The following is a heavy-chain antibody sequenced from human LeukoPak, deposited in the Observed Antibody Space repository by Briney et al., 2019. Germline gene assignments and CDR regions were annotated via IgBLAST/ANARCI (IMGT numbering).Heavy chain of an antibody. CDR3: ARRRGGSGSYYFDY. V-gene: IGHV3-23*01. CDR2: ISSTGSTT. D-gene: IGHD3-10*01. CDR1: GFTFSSYA. J-gene: IGHJ4*02. Sequence: GGSLRLSCAAFGFTFSSYAINWVRQAPGKGLEWVSAISSTGSTTYYADSVKGRFTISRDNSMNTVYLQMNSLRAEDTAVYYCARRRGGSGSYYFDYWGQGTLVTVSS.